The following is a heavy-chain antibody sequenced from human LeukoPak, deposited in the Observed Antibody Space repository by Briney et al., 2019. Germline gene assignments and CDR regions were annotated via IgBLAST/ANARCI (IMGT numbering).Heavy chain of an antibody. CDR1: GGSFSGYY. V-gene: IGHV4-34*01. CDR3: ARHRSGYSYGEGFDP. D-gene: IGHD5-18*01. CDR2: INHSGST. J-gene: IGHJ5*02. Sequence: KTSETLSLTCAVYGGSFSGYYWSWIRQPPGKGLEWIGEINHSGSTNYNPSLKSRVTISVDTSKNQFSLKLSSVTAADTAVYYCARHRSGYSYGEGFDPWGQGTLVTVSS.